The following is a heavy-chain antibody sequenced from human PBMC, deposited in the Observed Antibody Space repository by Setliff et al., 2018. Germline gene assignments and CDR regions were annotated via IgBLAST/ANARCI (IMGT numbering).Heavy chain of an antibody. J-gene: IGHJ3*02. D-gene: IGHD3-22*01. CDR3: ARDRISRYYDSGAHAFDI. V-gene: IGHV3-23*01. Sequence: GGSLRLSCAASGFTFSSYAMSWVRQAPGKGLEWVSGLNDVGHNTYYADSVKGRFTISRDNSKNTLYLQMNSLRAEDTAVYYCARDRISRYYDSGAHAFDIWGQGTMVTVSS. CDR1: GFTFSSYA. CDR2: LNDVGHNT.